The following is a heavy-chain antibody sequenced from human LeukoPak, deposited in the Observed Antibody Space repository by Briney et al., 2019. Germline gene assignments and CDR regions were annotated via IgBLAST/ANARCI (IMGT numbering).Heavy chain of an antibody. D-gene: IGHD3-3*02. CDR3: AKWEEALRAFDV. V-gene: IGHV4-59*08. J-gene: IGHJ3*01. CDR1: GDSLRNYY. Sequence: SETLSLTCNVSGDSLRNYYWNWVRQPPGKSLEWIGYTHHSGKTYYNPSLKSRVSTSVDTSKNQFSLKLSFVTAADTAIYYCAKWEEALRAFDVWGQGTMVTVSS. CDR2: THHSGKT.